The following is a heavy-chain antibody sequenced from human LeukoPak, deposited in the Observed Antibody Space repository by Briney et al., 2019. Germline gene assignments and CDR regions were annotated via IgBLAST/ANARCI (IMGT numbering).Heavy chain of an antibody. V-gene: IGHV4-39*01. CDR1: GDSIGSRSYY. Sequence: PSETLSLTCSVSGDSIGSRSYYWRWIRQPPGKGLEWIGSVYYSGTTYYNPSLKSRVTVSVDTSKNQFSLRLSSVTTADTAVYYCARHSSGTYYRFDYWGQGTLVTVSS. J-gene: IGHJ4*02. CDR3: ARHSSGTYYRFDY. D-gene: IGHD1-26*01. CDR2: VYYSGTT.